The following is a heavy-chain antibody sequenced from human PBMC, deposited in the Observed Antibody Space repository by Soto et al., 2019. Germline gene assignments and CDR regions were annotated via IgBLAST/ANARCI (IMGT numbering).Heavy chain of an antibody. CDR1: GFTFSSYS. CDR2: ISSSSSYI. D-gene: IGHD1-7*01. V-gene: IGHV3-21*01. Sequence: EVQLVESGGGLVKPGGSLRLSCAASGFTFSSYSMNWVRQAPGKGLEWVSSISSSSSYIYYADSVKGRFTISRDNAKNSLYLQMNSLRAEDTAVYYCARVYPRNWNYPDFDYWGQGTLVTVSS. J-gene: IGHJ4*02. CDR3: ARVYPRNWNYPDFDY.